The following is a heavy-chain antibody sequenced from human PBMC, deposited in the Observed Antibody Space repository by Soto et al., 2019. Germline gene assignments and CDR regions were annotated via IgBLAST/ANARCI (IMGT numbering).Heavy chain of an antibody. Sequence: EVQLLQSGGGLVQPGGSVRLSCAASGLSFYSNVMSWVRQAPGKGLEWVSAISSSGDSTYYADSVKGRFTISRDGSKSLVHLQMSSLRAEDTAIYYCARDRPPGSLYGMDAWGQGTAVTVSS. J-gene: IGHJ6*02. V-gene: IGHV3-23*01. CDR3: ARDRPPGSLYGMDA. CDR1: GLSFYSNV. CDR2: ISSSGDST.